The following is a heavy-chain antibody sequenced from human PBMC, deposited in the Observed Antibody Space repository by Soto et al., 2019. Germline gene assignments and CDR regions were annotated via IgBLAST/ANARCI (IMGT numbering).Heavy chain of an antibody. CDR2: IYYSGST. D-gene: IGHD6-13*01. Sequence: SETLSLTCAVYGGSFSGYYWSWIRQPPGKGLEWIGDIYYSGSTNYNPSLKSRVTISVDTSKNQFSLKLSSVTAADTAVYYCLRERAAAAILFVPWGQGILVTVFS. CDR1: GGSFSGYY. V-gene: IGHV4-59*01. CDR3: LRERAAAAILFVP. J-gene: IGHJ5*02.